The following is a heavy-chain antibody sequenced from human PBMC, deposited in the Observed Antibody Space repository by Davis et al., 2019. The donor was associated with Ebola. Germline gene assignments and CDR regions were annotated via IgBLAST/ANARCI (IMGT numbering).Heavy chain of an antibody. CDR2: ISSSGKTI. CDR1: GFTSSDYY. V-gene: IGHV3-11*04. D-gene: IGHD3-3*01. CDR3: ARDWRDFWSAYYTSSAMDV. J-gene: IGHJ6*02. Sequence: PGGSLRPSCAASGFTSSDYYTSWIRQAPGKGLEWVSSISSSGKTIYYTDSMKGRFTISRDNAKNSLYLQMNSLRAEDTDVYYCARDWRDFWSAYYTSSAMDVWGQGTTVTVSS.